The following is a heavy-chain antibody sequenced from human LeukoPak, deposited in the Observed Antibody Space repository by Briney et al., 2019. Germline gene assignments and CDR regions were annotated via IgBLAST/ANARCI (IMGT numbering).Heavy chain of an antibody. CDR1: GFTFSDYY. J-gene: IGHJ4*02. D-gene: IGHD6-13*01. CDR3: ARDGYSSSWYWFDY. CDR2: ISSSSSYT. Sequence: GGSLRLSCAASGFTFSDYYMSWIRQAPGKGLEWVSYISSSSSYTNYADSVKGRFTISRDNAKNSLYLQMNSLRAEDTAVYYCARDGYSSSWYWFDYWGQGTLVTVSS. V-gene: IGHV3-11*06.